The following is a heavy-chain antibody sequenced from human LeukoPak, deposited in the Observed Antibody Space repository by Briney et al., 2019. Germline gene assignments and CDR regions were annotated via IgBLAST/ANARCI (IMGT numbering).Heavy chain of an antibody. D-gene: IGHD3-22*01. CDR2: IYTSGST. CDR3: ARDYDSTGYYYYYMDV. V-gene: IGHV4-4*07. J-gene: IGHJ6*03. Sequence: PSETLSLTFTVSGGSISSYYWSWIRQPAGKGLEWIGRIYTSGSTNYNPSLRSRVTMSVDTSKNQFSLKLSSVTAADTAVYYCARDYDSTGYYYYYMDVWGKGTTVTVFS. CDR1: GGSISSYY.